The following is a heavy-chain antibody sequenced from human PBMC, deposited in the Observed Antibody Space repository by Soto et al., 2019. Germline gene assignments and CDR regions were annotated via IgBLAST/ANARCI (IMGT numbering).Heavy chain of an antibody. J-gene: IGHJ5*02. Sequence: PSETLSLTCTVSGGSISDDTYYWGWIRQPPGKGLEWIGSIYYSGSTSYNPSLQSRVTMPVDTSKNQLSLKVSSVTAADTAVYYFARLHCISPNCVPLDPWGQGTLVTVSS. D-gene: IGHD2-2*01. CDR1: GGSISDDTYY. CDR3: ARLHCISPNCVPLDP. V-gene: IGHV4-39*01. CDR2: IYYSGST.